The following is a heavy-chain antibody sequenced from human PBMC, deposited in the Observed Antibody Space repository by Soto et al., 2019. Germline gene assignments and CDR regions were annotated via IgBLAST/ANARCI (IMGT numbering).Heavy chain of an antibody. Sequence: EVQLLESGGGLVQPGGSLRLSCAASGFTFSSYAMSWVRQAPGKGLEWVSAISGSGGSTYYADSVKGRFTISRDNSKNTLYLQMNSLGAEDTAVYYCANPSRAAQPFRDHYYYYGMDVWGQGTTVTVSS. D-gene: IGHD6-6*01. CDR2: ISGSGGST. J-gene: IGHJ6*02. CDR1: GFTFSSYA. V-gene: IGHV3-23*01. CDR3: ANPSRAAQPFRDHYYYYGMDV.